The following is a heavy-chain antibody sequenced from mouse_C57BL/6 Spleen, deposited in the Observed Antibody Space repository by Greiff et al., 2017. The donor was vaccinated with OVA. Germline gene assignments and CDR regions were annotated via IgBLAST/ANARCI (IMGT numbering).Heavy chain of an antibody. D-gene: IGHD2-1*01. J-gene: IGHJ1*03. Sequence: QVQLQQSGPELVKPGASVTISCKASGYAFSSSWMNWVKQRPGKGLEWIGRIYPGDGDTNYNGKFKGKATLTADKSSSTAYMQLSSLTSEDSAVYFCARGGNHWYFDVWGTETTVSVSP. CDR3: ARGGNHWYFDV. CDR2: IYPGDGDT. V-gene: IGHV1-82*01. CDR1: GYAFSSSW.